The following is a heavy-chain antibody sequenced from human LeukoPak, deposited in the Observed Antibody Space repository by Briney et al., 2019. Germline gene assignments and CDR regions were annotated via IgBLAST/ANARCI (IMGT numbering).Heavy chain of an antibody. CDR2: ISYDGSTR. CDR3: AREPDYGDSAFGY. D-gene: IGHD4-17*01. J-gene: IGHJ4*02. V-gene: IGHV3-30-3*01. CDR1: GFAFSSYS. Sequence: GKSLRLSCAASGFAFSSYSMHWVRQFPGKGLQCVAVISYDGSTRYYTDSVTGRFTISRDNSKNTLYLQMSTLRADDTAVYYCAREPDYGDSAFGYWGQGTLVTVSS.